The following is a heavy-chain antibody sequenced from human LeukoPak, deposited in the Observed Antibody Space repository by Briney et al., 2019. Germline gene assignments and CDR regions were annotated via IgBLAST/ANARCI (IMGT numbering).Heavy chain of an antibody. CDR2: INPNSGGT. J-gene: IGHJ3*02. D-gene: IGHD3-22*01. CDR1: GYTFTGYY. Sequence: ASVKVSCKASGYTFTGYYMHWVRQAPGQGLEWMGWINPNSGGTNYAQKFQGRVTMTRDTSISTDYMELSRLRSDDTAVYYCASIGPYYYDSSGSLDAFDIWGQGTMVTVSS. V-gene: IGHV1-2*02. CDR3: ASIGPYYYDSSGSLDAFDI.